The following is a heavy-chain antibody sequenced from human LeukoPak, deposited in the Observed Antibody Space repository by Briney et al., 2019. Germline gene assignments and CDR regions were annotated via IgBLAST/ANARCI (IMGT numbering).Heavy chain of an antibody. D-gene: IGHD1-26*01. V-gene: IGHV4-39*01. CDR2: IYYSGST. CDR3: ARHGLVGAINYFDY. Sequence: SETLSLTCTVSGGSISSSSYYWGWMRQPPGKGLEWIGSIYYSGSTYYNPSLKSRVTISVDTSKNQFSLKLSSVTAADTAVYYCARHGLVGAINYFDYWGQGTLVTVSS. CDR1: GGSISSSSYY. J-gene: IGHJ4*02.